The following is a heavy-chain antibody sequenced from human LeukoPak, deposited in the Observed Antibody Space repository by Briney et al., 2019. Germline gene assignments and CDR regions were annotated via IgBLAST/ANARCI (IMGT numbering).Heavy chain of an antibody. Sequence: ASVKVSCKVSGYTLTELSMHWVRQAPGKGLEWMGGFDREDGETIYAQKFQGRATMTEDTSTDTAYMELSSLRSEDTAVYYCATVGVTTPGTSYFDYWGQGTLVTVSS. CDR1: GYTLTELS. CDR2: FDREDGET. D-gene: IGHD6-13*01. CDR3: ATVGVTTPGTSYFDY. V-gene: IGHV1-24*01. J-gene: IGHJ4*02.